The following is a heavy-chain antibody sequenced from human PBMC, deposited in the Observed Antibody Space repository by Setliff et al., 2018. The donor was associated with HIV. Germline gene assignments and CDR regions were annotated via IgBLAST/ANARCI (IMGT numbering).Heavy chain of an antibody. CDR2: IYHSGNT. Sequence: SETLSLTCAVSGYSISSGYYWGWIRQPPGKGLEWIGSIYHSGNTYYNPSLKSRVTISVDTSKNQFSLKLSSVTAADTAVYYCARGEYYFDYWGQGTLVTVSS. CDR3: ARGEYYFDY. CDR1: GYSISSGYY. J-gene: IGHJ4*02. V-gene: IGHV4-38-2*01.